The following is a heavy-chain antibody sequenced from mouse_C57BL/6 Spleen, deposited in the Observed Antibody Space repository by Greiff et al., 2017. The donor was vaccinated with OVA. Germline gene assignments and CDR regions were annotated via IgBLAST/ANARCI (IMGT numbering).Heavy chain of an antibody. CDR3: ARKITTVVARGFDY. CDR2: ILPGSGST. CDR1: GYTFTGYW. J-gene: IGHJ2*01. Sequence: VQLVESGAELMKPGASVKLSCKATGYTFTGYWIEWVKPRPGHGLEWIGEILPGSGSTNYNEKFKGKATFTADPSSNTAYMQLSSLATEDAAIYYCARKITTVVARGFDYWGQGTTLTVSS. V-gene: IGHV1-9*01. D-gene: IGHD1-1*01.